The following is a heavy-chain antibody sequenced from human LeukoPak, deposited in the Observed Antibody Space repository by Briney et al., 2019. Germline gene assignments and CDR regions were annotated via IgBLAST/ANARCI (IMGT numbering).Heavy chain of an antibody. CDR3: AKDSAYYYGMDV. CDR1: GFTFSSYA. J-gene: IGHJ6*02. Sequence: GVLRLSCAASGFTFSSYAMSWVRQAPGKGLEWVSSISGSGGSTYYTDSVKGRFTISRDNSKNTLYLQMNSLRAEDTAVYYCAKDSAYYYGMDVWGQGTTVTVSS. D-gene: IGHD6-25*01. V-gene: IGHV3-23*01. CDR2: ISGSGGST.